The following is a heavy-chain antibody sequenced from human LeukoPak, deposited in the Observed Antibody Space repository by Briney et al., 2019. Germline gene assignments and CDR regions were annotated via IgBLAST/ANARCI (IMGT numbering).Heavy chain of an antibody. D-gene: IGHD7-27*01. CDR3: AREGGNWGEGYFDY. CDR1: EFTFSDYY. J-gene: IGHJ4*02. Sequence: GGSLRLSCAASEFTFSDYYMSWIRQVPGKGREWVSYISGSSSTMYYANSVKGRFTISRDNAKNLLYLQMNSLRGADRAVYYRAREGGNWGEGYFDYWGQGTLVTVSS. CDR2: ISGSSSTM. V-gene: IGHV3-11*01.